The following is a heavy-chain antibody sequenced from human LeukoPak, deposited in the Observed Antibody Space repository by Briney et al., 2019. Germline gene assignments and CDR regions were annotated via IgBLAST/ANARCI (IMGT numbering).Heavy chain of an antibody. V-gene: IGHV1-69*13. Sequence: SVKVSCKASGGTFSSYAISWVRQAPGQGLEWMGGIIPIFGTANYAQKFQGRVTITADESTSTAYMELSSLRSEDTAVYYCARAAGSGSYYNFYWFDPWGQGTLVTVSS. D-gene: IGHD3-10*01. J-gene: IGHJ5*02. CDR3: ARAAGSGSYYNFYWFDP. CDR1: GGTFSSYA. CDR2: IIPIFGTA.